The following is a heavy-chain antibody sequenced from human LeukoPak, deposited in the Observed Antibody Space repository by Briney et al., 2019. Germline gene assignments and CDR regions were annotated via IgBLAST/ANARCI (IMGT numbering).Heavy chain of an antibody. CDR2: INHSGST. D-gene: IGHD3-16*02. Sequence: SETLSLTCAVYGGSFSGYYWSWIRQPPGKGLEWIGEINHSGSTNYNPSLKSRVTISVDTSKNQFSLKVSSVTAADTAVYYCAALRLRGGYYDYVWGSYRQTGPFDYWGQGTLVTVSS. CDR3: AALRLRGGYYDYVWGSYRQTGPFDY. CDR1: GGSFSGYY. J-gene: IGHJ4*02. V-gene: IGHV4-34*01.